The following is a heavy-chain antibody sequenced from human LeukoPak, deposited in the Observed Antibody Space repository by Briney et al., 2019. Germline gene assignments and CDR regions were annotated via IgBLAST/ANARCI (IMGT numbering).Heavy chain of an antibody. CDR3: AKRDGPYFFDY. CDR1: GFTFGDYA. CDR2: VTGNGAET. V-gene: IGHV3-23*01. Sequence: GGSLRLSCTASGFTFGDYAMSWVRQAPGKGLEWVSVVTGNGAETKYADSVKGRFTVFRDNSKNMLYLQMDRLRADDTAVYYCAKRDGPYFFDYWGQGTPVTVSS. J-gene: IGHJ4*02.